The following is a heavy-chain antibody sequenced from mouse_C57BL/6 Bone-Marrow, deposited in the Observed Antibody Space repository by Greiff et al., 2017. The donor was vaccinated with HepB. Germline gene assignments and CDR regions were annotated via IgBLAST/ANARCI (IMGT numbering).Heavy chain of an antibody. CDR1: GFTFNTYA. Sequence: EVQRVESGGGLVQPKGSLKLSCAASGFTFNTYAMHWVRQAPGKGLEWVARIRSKSSNYATYYADSVKDRFTISRDDSQSMLYLQMNNLKTEDTAMYYCVRAPSYDYEDYAMDYWGQGTSVTVSS. J-gene: IGHJ4*01. V-gene: IGHV10-3*01. D-gene: IGHD2-4*01. CDR2: IRSKSSNYAT. CDR3: VRAPSYDYEDYAMDY.